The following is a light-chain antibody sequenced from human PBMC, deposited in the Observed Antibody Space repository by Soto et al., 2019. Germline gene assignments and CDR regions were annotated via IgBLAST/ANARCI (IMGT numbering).Light chain of an antibody. CDR2: DAS. CDR3: QQYNSYALT. J-gene: IGKJ4*01. Sequence: DIQMTQSPSTLYASVGDSVTITCRASQSISSWLAWYQQKPGKAPKLLIYDASSLERGVPSRFSGSVSGTEFTLTISRLQPDDVATYYFQQYNSYALTFGGGNKVEIK. V-gene: IGKV1-5*01. CDR1: QSISSW.